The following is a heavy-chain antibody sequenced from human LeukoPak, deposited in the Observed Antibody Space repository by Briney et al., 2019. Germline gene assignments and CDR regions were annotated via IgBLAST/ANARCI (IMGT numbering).Heavy chain of an antibody. V-gene: IGHV4-39*01. J-gene: IGHJ4*02. CDR2: ISYSGNT. Sequence: SETLSLTCTISGGFFSVSTHSCGWIRQPPGKRLEWIGSISYSGNTYFNPSLKSRVTISVGTSKNQFSLKLSSVTAADTAVYYCARVLRAARDYWGQGTLVTVSS. CDR3: ARVLRAARDY. D-gene: IGHD6-13*01. CDR1: GGFFSVSTHS.